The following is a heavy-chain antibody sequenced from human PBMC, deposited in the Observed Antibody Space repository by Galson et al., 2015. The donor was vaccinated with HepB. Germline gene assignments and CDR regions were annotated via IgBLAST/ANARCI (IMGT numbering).Heavy chain of an antibody. D-gene: IGHD3-10*01. Sequence: SLRLSCAASGFIFSNNAMHWVRQAPGKGLEYVSAISGNGGSTYYANSVKGRFTISRENSKNTLYLQMGSLRPEDMAVYYCAREGVTSSFFDYWGQRTLVTVSS. CDR3: AREGVTSSFFDY. CDR1: GFIFSNNA. CDR2: ISGNGGST. J-gene: IGHJ4*02. V-gene: IGHV3-64*01.